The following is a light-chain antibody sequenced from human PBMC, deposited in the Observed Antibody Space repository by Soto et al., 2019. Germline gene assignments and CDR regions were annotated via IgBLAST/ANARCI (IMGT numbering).Light chain of an antibody. CDR1: SSDVGGYDY. CDR3: SSYTSISSVV. CDR2: DVF. Sequence: QSALTQPASVSGSPGQSITISCTGTSSDVGGYDYVSWYQQHPGKAPKLIIYDVFNRPSGVSSRFSGSKSGNTASLTISGLQAEDEAEYYCSSYTSISSVVFGGGTKLTVL. J-gene: IGLJ2*01. V-gene: IGLV2-14*01.